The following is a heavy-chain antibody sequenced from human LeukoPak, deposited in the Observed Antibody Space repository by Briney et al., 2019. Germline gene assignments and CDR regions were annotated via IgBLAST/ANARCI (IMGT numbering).Heavy chain of an antibody. Sequence: GASVKVSCKASGYTFTSYGISWVRQAPGQGLEWMGWISAYNGNTNYAQKLQGRVTMTEDTSTDTAYMELSSLRSEDTAVYYCATVAGFGELLLGLGAFDIWGQGTMVTVSS. CDR1: GYTFTSYG. J-gene: IGHJ3*02. CDR2: ISAYNGNT. D-gene: IGHD3-10*01. V-gene: IGHV1-18*01. CDR3: ATVAGFGELLLGLGAFDI.